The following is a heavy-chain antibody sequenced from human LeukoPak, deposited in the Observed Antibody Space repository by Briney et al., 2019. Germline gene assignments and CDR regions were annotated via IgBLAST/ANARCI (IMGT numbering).Heavy chain of an antibody. Sequence: GGSLRLSCAASGFTFTSYAMSWVRQAPGKGLGWVSAISGSGGSTYYADSVKGRFTISRDNSKSTLYLQMNNLRAEDTAVYYCARDRVGGALEYWGQGALVTVSS. CDR3: ARDRVGGALEY. CDR1: GFTFTSYA. D-gene: IGHD3-10*01. J-gene: IGHJ4*02. CDR2: ISGSGGST. V-gene: IGHV3-23*01.